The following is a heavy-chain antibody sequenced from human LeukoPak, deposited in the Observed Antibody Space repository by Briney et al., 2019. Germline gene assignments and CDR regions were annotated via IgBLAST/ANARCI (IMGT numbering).Heavy chain of an antibody. CDR2: ISGSGCST. V-gene: IGHV3-23*01. J-gene: IGHJ4*02. CDR1: GFTFSSYA. Sequence: GGSLRLSCAASGFTFSSYAMSWVRQARGEGLEWVSAISGSGCSTYYADSVKGRFTISRDNSKNTLYLQMNSLRAEDTAVYYCAKRKITFGGVIVHPFDYWGQGTLVTVSS. CDR3: AKRKITFGGVIVHPFDY. D-gene: IGHD3-16*02.